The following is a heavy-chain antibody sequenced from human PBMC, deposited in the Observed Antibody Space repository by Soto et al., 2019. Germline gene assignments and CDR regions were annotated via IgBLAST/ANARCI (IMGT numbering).Heavy chain of an antibody. J-gene: IGHJ2*01. CDR2: IIPIYGTA. CDR3: ARDRDGYNYWYFDL. CDR1: GGTLSKYT. V-gene: IGHV1-69*01. Sequence: QVQLVQSGAEVKKPGSSVKVSCKVSGGTLSKYTINWVRQAPGQGLEWMAGIIPIYGTANYAQKFQGRISVTMDESTTTAYMELRGLRSDDTAIYYCARDRDGYNYWYFDLWGRGSLITVSS. D-gene: IGHD5-12*01.